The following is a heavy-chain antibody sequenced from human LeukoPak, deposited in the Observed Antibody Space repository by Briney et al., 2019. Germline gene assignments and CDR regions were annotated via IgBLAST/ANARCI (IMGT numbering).Heavy chain of an antibody. CDR2: INPNSGGT. V-gene: IGHV1-2*06. D-gene: IGHD3-22*01. CDR3: ARNYYDSSGYLYYYYYYMDV. J-gene: IGHJ6*03. Sequence: ASVKVSCKASGYTFTGYYMHWVRQAPGQGLEWMGRINPNSGGTNYAQKFQGRVTMTRDTSISTAYMELSRLRSDGTAVYYCARNYYDSSGYLYYYYYYMDVWGKGTTVTVSS. CDR1: GYTFTGYY.